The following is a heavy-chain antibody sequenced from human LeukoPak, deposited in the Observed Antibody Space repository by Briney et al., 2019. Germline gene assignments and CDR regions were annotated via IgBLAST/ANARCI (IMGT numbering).Heavy chain of an antibody. CDR1: GFTFDDYA. CDR3: ARPSYISGSYFDS. CDR2: IKQDGSEK. Sequence: GGSLRLSCAASGFTFDDYAMHWVRQAPGKGLEWVANIKQDGSEKYYVDSVKGRFTISRDNAKNSLYLQMNSLRAEDTAVYYCARPSYISGSYFDSWGQGTLVTVS. V-gene: IGHV3-7*01. J-gene: IGHJ4*02. D-gene: IGHD3-10*01.